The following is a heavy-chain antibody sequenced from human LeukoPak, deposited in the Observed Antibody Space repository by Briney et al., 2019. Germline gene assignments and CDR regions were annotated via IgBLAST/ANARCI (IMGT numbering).Heavy chain of an antibody. CDR1: GYPLTELS. Sequence: ASVKVSWKVSGYPLTELSMHWVRQAPGKGLEWMGGFDPEDGETISAQKFQGRVTMTEDTSIDTTYMELSSLRSEDTAVYYCATDLRELVDFDFWGQGTLVTVSS. CDR2: FDPEDGET. CDR3: ATDLRELVDFDF. J-gene: IGHJ4*02. V-gene: IGHV1-24*01. D-gene: IGHD1-26*01.